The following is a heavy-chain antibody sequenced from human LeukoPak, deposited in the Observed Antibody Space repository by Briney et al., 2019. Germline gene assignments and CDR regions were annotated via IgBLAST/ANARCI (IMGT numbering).Heavy chain of an antibody. CDR2: INHSGST. Sequence: SETLSLICSVYGDSFRRYYWRWIPGPRGRAVEWIGEINHSGSTNYNPSLKSRVTISVDTSKNQFSLKLSSVTAADTAVYYCARGTAWNVQNWFDPWGQGTLVTVSS. CDR1: GDSFRRYY. V-gene: IGHV4-34*01. CDR3: ARGTAWNVQNWFDP. J-gene: IGHJ5*02. D-gene: IGHD1-1*01.